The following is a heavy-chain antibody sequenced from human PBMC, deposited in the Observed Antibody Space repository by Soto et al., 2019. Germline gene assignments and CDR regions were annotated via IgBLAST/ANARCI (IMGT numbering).Heavy chain of an antibody. CDR1: GFTFSGSA. CDR3: TKALEGDYYYYYGMDV. J-gene: IGHJ6*02. Sequence: GGSLRLSCAASGFTFSGSAMHWVRQASGKGLEWVGRIRSKANSYATAYAASVKGRFTISRDDSKNTAYLQMNSLKTEDTAVYYCTKALEGDYYYYYGMDVWGQGTTVTVSS. CDR2: IRSKANSYAT. D-gene: IGHD3-3*01. V-gene: IGHV3-73*01.